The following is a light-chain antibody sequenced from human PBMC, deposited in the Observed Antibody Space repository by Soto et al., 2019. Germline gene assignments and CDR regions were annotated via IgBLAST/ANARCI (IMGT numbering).Light chain of an antibody. CDR1: QSISSY. Sequence: DIQMTQSPSSLSASVGDRVTITCRASQSISSYLNWYQQKPGKAPKLLIYAASSLQSGVPSRFSGSRSGIDFTLTICSLPPEEFATEYCQQSYSTPRTFGPGTKVDIK. CDR2: AAS. V-gene: IGKV1-39*01. J-gene: IGKJ3*01. CDR3: QQSYSTPRT.